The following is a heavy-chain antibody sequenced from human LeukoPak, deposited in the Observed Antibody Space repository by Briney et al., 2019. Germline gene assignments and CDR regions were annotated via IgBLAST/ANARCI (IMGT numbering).Heavy chain of an antibody. CDR2: IIPIFGTA. CDR3: AREVSDYGGNSVAFDI. J-gene: IGHJ3*02. CDR1: GGTFSSYA. Sequence: SVKVSCKASGGTFSSYAISWVRQAPGQGLEWMGGIIPIFGTANYAQKFQGRVTITADESTSTAYMELSSLRSEDAAVYYCAREVSDYGGNSVAFDIWGQGTRVTVSS. D-gene: IGHD4-23*01. V-gene: IGHV1-69*13.